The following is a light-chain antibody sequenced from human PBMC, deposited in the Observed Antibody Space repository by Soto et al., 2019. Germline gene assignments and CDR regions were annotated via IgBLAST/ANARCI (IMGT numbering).Light chain of an antibody. J-gene: IGLJ1*01. V-gene: IGLV2-14*03. Sequence: QSVLTQPASVSGSPGQSITISCTGTSSDVGGYNYVSWYQQHPGKAPQLMIYDVSNRPSGVSNRFSGSKSGNTASLTISGLQAEDEADYYCSSYTSSGSDVFGTGTKVTVL. CDR3: SSYTSSGSDV. CDR2: DVS. CDR1: SSDVGGYNY.